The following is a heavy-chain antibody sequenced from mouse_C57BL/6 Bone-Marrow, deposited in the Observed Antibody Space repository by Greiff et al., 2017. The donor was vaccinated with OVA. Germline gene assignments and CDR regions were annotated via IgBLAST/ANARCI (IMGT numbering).Heavy chain of an antibody. CDR3: ARYGNSVD. CDR1: GYTFTDYY. D-gene: IGHD2-10*02. V-gene: IGHV1-19*01. Sequence: EVKLQESGPVLVKPGASVKMSCKASGYTFTDYYMNWVKQSHGKSLEWIGVINPYNGGTSYNQKFKGKATLTVDKSSSTAYMELNSLTSEDSAVYYCARYGNSVDWGKGTTLTVSS. J-gene: IGHJ2*01. CDR2: INPYNGGT.